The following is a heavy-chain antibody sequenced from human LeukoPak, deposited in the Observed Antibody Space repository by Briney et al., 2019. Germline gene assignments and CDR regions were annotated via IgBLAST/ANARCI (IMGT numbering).Heavy chain of an antibody. V-gene: IGHV4-34*01. CDR1: GGSFSGYY. CDR3: ARGLGDGYNFFDY. CDR2: IKHSGST. D-gene: IGHD5-24*01. J-gene: IGHJ4*02. Sequence: SETLSLTCAVYGGSFSGYYWSWIRQPPGKGLEWIGEIKHSGSTNYNPSLKSRVTISVDTSKNQFSLKLSSVTAADTAVYYCARGLGDGYNFFDYWGQGTLVTVSS.